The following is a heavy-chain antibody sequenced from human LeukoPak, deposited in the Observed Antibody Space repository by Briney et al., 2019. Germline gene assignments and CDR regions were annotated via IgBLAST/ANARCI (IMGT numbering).Heavy chain of an antibody. CDR3: ARAGYCSGGSCYGSDY. CDR2: IWYDGSIQ. D-gene: IGHD2-15*01. V-gene: IGHV3-33*01. J-gene: IGHJ4*02. Sequence: PGRSLRLSCAASGFTFSSYGMHWVRQAPGKGLEWVAAIWYDGSIQYYADSVKGRFTISRDNSKNTLYLQMDSLRAEDTAVYYCARAGYCSGGSCYGSDYWGQGTLVPVSS. CDR1: GFTFSSYG.